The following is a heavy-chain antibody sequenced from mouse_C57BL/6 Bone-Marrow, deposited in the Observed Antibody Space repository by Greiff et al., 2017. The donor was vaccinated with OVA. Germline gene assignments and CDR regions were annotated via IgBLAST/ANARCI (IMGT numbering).Heavy chain of an antibody. V-gene: IGHV1-26*01. CDR1: GYTFTDYY. CDR3: ASMVITTVVDAMDY. Sequence: VQLQQSGPELVKPGASVKISCKASGYTFTDYYMNWVKQSHGKSLEWIGDINPNNGGTSYNQKFKGKATLTVDKSSSTAYMELRSLTSEDSAVYYCASMVITTVVDAMDYWGQGTSVTVSS. D-gene: IGHD1-1*01. CDR2: INPNNGGT. J-gene: IGHJ4*01.